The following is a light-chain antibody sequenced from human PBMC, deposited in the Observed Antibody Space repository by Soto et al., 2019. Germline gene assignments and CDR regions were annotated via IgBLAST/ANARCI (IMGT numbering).Light chain of an antibody. V-gene: IGKV1-39*01. CDR3: QQSFSRHMYT. CDR1: QTISTY. Sequence: DIHMTQSPSSLSASVGNTFMITCRASQTISTYLNSYQQKPATAPKLLIYDASTLQSGVPSRFSGSGSGTDFTLTISNLQTEDFATFYCQQSFSRHMYTFGQGTKVDIK. J-gene: IGKJ2*01. CDR2: DAS.